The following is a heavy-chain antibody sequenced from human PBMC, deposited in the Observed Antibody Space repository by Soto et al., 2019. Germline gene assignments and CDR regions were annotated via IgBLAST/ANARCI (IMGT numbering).Heavy chain of an antibody. Sequence: SETLSLTCTVSGGSISSYYWSWIRQPPGKGLEWIGYIYYSGSTNYNPSLKSRVTISVDTSKNQFSLKLSSVTAADTAVYYCATYYYDSSGYYYADWGQGTLVTVSS. V-gene: IGHV4-59*01. CDR1: GGSISSYY. CDR2: IYYSGST. D-gene: IGHD3-22*01. J-gene: IGHJ4*02. CDR3: ATYYYDSSGYYYAD.